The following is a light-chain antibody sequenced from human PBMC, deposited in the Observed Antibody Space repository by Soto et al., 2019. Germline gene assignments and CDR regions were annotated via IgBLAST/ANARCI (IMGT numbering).Light chain of an antibody. J-gene: IGKJ1*01. V-gene: IGKV1-5*01. Sequence: DIQTTQAPSTLSASPVDTVTVTCPVSVCVSGWLGWYQQKPGQARKLLIYDASALPRWVPSRFSGSVSETKFTLTIASLQHDEFATYDCQKYETFSGTFGTGTKV. CDR2: DAS. CDR1: VCVSGW. CDR3: QKYETFSGT.